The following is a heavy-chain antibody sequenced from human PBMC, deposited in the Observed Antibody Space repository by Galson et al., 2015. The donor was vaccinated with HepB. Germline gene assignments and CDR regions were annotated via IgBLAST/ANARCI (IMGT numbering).Heavy chain of an antibody. V-gene: IGHV1-3*01. CDR2: INAGNGNT. J-gene: IGHJ4*02. CDR1: GYTFTSYV. Sequence: SVKVSCKASGYTFTSYVLHWVRQAPGQRLEWMGWINAGNGNTKYSQKFQGRVTITRDTSASIAYMELSSLRSEDTAVYYCARGRIAVAGLDYWGQGTLVTVSS. D-gene: IGHD6-19*01. CDR3: ARGRIAVAGLDY.